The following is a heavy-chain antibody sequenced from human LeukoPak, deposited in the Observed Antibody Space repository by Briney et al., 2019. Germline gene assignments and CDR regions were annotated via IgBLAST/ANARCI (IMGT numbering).Heavy chain of an antibody. D-gene: IGHD2-2*01. CDR1: GGSINSYY. CDR3: ARDTLVVPAAGAFDI. CDR2: IHYSGST. V-gene: IGHV4-59*01. Sequence: SETLSLTCTVSGGSINSYYWSWIRQPPGRGLEWIGSIHYSGSTSYNPSLRSRVTISVDKSKNQFFLKLSSVTATDTAVYYCARDTLVVPAAGAFDIWGQGTMVTVSS. J-gene: IGHJ3*02.